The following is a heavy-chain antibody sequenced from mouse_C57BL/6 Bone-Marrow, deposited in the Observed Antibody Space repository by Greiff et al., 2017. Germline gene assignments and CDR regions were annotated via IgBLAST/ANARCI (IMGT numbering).Heavy chain of an antibody. CDR1: GFTFSSYT. V-gene: IGHV5-9*01. D-gene: IGHD1-1*01. CDR2: ISGGGGNT. J-gene: IGHJ1*03. CDR3: ARGPYYYGSSPWYFDV. Sequence: DVMLVESGGGLVKPGGSLKLSCAASGFTFSSYTMSWVRQTPEKRLEWVATISGGGGNTYYPDSVKGRFTISRDNAKNTLYLQMSSLRSEETALYYCARGPYYYGSSPWYFDVWGTGTTVTVSS.